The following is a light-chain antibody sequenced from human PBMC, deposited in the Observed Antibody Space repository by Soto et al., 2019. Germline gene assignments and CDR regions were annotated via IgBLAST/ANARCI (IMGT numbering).Light chain of an antibody. CDR1: SSGSIASNY. Sequence: LTQPHSVSESPGKTVTISCTRSSGSIASNYVSWYQQHPGKAPKLMIYEVSNRPSGVSNRFSGSKSGNTASLTISGLQAEDEADYYCSSYTSSSTPVFGGGTKLTVL. CDR3: SSYTSSSTPV. J-gene: IGLJ2*01. CDR2: EVS. V-gene: IGLV2-14*01.